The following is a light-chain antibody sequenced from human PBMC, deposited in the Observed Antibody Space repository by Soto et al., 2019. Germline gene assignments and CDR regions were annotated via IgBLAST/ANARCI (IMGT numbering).Light chain of an antibody. CDR2: GNS. CDR3: QSYDSSLSGYVV. Sequence: QSVLTQPPSVSGAPGQRVTISCTGSSSNIGAGYDVHWYQQLPGTAPKLLIYGNSNRPSGVPDRFSGSKSGTSASLAITGRRAEDEADYYCQSYDSSLSGYVVFGGGTKVTVL. J-gene: IGLJ2*01. V-gene: IGLV1-40*01. CDR1: SSNIGAGYD.